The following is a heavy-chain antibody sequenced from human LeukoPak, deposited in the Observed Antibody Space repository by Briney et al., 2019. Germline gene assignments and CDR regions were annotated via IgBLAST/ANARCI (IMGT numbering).Heavy chain of an antibody. J-gene: IGHJ4*02. D-gene: IGHD2-15*01. CDR1: GYTFTGFY. Sequence: ASVKVSCKASGYTFTGFYIHWVRQAPGQGLEWMAWINPQSGATNYAQKFQGRVTMTRDMSISTAYMDVTSLRSDDTAVYYCARVNSGGSCYDYWGQGTLVTVSS. CDR3: ARVNSGGSCYDY. CDR2: INPQSGAT. V-gene: IGHV1-2*02.